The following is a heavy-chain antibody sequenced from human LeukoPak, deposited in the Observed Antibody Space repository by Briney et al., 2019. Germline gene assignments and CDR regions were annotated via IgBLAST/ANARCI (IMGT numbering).Heavy chain of an antibody. CDR2: INAGNGNT. Sequence: ASVKVSCKASGYTFTSYAMHWVRQAPGQRLEWMGWINAGNGNTKYSQKFQGRVTITRDTSASTAYMELSSLRSEDTAVYYCARVLLWFGELYYYGMDVWGQGTTVTVSS. J-gene: IGHJ6*02. D-gene: IGHD3-10*01. CDR1: GYTFTSYA. CDR3: ARVLLWFGELYYYGMDV. V-gene: IGHV1-3*01.